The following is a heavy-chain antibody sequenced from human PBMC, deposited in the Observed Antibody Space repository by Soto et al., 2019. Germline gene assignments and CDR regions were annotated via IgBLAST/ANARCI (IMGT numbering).Heavy chain of an antibody. CDR1: GFTFSSYG. CDR3: ARAELTMVTTYYGMDV. Sequence: PGGSLRLSCAASGFTFSSYGMHWVRQAPGKGLEWVAVIWYDGSNKYYADSVKGRFTISRDNSKNTLYLQMNSLRAEDTAVYYCARAELTMVTTYYGMDVWGQGTTVTVSS. CDR2: IWYDGSNK. J-gene: IGHJ6*02. V-gene: IGHV3-33*01. D-gene: IGHD5-18*01.